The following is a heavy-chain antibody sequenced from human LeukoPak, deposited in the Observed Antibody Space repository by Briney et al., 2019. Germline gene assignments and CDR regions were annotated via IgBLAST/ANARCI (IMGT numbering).Heavy chain of an antibody. CDR1: GFTFSSYA. V-gene: IGHV3-30*04. CDR3: ARDPLGTRPGFDY. D-gene: IGHD1-1*01. CDR2: ITYDGSNK. Sequence: GGSLRLSCAASGFTFSSYAMHWVRQAPGKGLEWVAVITYDGSNKYYTDSVKGRFTISRDNSKNTLYLQMNSLRAEDTAVYYCARDPLGTRPGFDYWGQGTLVTVSS. J-gene: IGHJ4*02.